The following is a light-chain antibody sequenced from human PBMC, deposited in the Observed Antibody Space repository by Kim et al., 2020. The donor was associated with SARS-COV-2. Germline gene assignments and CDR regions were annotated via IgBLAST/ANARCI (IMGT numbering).Light chain of an antibody. Sequence: ELTQPPSASGTPGQRVTISCFGSSSNIGTNYVYWYQQLPGTAPKVLIYRDNQRPSGVPDRFSGSKSATSASLAISGLRSEDEGDYYCAAWDDSLSGVVFGGGTQLTVL. CDR2: RDN. J-gene: IGLJ2*01. V-gene: IGLV1-47*01. CDR1: SSNIGTNY. CDR3: AAWDDSLSGVV.